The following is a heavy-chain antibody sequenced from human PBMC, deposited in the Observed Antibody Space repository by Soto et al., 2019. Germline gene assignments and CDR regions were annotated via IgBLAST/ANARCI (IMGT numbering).Heavy chain of an antibody. Sequence: QVQLVESGGGVVQPGMSLRLSCAASGFTFSNYGMHWVRQAPGKGLEWVAVIWYDGSNKYYADSVKGRFTISRDNSKNTLYLQMNTLRAEDTAVYYCARHKGGDPHYFDYWGQGTLVTVSS. J-gene: IGHJ4*02. V-gene: IGHV3-33*01. CDR1: GFTFSNYG. D-gene: IGHD4-17*01. CDR3: ARHKGGDPHYFDY. CDR2: IWYDGSNK.